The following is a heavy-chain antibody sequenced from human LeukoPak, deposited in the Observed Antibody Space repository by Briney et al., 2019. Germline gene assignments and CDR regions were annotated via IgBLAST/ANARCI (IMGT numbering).Heavy chain of an antibody. J-gene: IGHJ4*02. CDR3: ARDHRRYYYDSTGYYFDY. Sequence: GGCLRLSCAASGFTFSXXXXXWVRQTPGKGLEXXXXXXXXGSNKYYADSVKGRFTISRDNSKNTLYLQMNSLGAEDTAVYYCARDHRRYYYDSTGYYFDYWGQGTLVTLSS. CDR2: XXXXGSNK. D-gene: IGHD3-22*01. V-gene: IGHV3-30*03. CDR1: GFTFSXXX.